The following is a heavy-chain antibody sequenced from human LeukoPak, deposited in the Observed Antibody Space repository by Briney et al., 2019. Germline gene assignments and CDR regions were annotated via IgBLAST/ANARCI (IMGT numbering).Heavy chain of an antibody. D-gene: IGHD3-10*01. CDR2: IWYDGSNK. V-gene: IGHV3-33*03. CDR3: ASGPDGSGSYYLSYNWFDP. J-gene: IGHJ5*02. Sequence: PGGSLRLSCAASGFTFSSYGMHWVRQAPGKGLAWVAVIWYDGSNKYYADSVKGRFTISRDNAKNSLYLQMNSLRAEDTAVYYCASGPDGSGSYYLSYNWFDPWGQGTLVTVSS. CDR1: GFTFSSYG.